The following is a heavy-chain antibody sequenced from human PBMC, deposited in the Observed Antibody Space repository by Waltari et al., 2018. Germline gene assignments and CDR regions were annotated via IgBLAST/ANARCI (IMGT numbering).Heavy chain of an antibody. CDR1: GFTIPPPYS. CDR2: ISTTYT. Sequence: EVQLAESGGGLVQPGGSLELSCAGAGFTIPPPYSINWVRQAPGKGLEWVSSISTTYTYYAASLKGRFTISTDNAKNSVFLRMNSLRADDTAVYFCARERGGNAFDMWGQGTMVTVSS. J-gene: IGHJ3*02. V-gene: IGHV3-21*01. CDR3: ARERGGNAFDM.